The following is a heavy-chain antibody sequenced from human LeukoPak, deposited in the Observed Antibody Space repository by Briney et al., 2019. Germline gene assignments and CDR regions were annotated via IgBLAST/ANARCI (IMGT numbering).Heavy chain of an antibody. CDR1: GFTFSSYE. J-gene: IGHJ4*02. CDR2: ISNSGSAI. CDR3: ARGSGGDY. V-gene: IGHV3-48*03. Sequence: GMSLRLSCAASGFTFSSYEMNWVRQAPGKGLEWVSYISNSGSAIYYADSVKGRFTISRDNAKNSLYLQMNSLRAEDTAVYFCARGSGGDYWGQGTLVTVSS.